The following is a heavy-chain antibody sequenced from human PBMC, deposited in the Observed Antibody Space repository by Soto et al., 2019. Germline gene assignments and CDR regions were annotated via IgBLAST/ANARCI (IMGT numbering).Heavy chain of an antibody. V-gene: IGHV1-3*01. CDR1: GYSFTNYV. Sequence: QVQLVQSGAEVKKPGASVKVSCKASGYSFTNYVIHWVRQAPGQSLEWMGWINADNGNTKHSQRFQGRVTITSNTSAGTAYMELSSLRSEDTAVYYCAGFEDDYWGQGTPVTVSS. CDR3: AGFEDDY. J-gene: IGHJ4*02. CDR2: INADNGNT.